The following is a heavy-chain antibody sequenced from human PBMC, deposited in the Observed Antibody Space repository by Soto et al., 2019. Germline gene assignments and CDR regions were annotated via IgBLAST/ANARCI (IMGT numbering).Heavy chain of an antibody. CDR2: ISAYNGNT. D-gene: IGHD6-19*01. Sequence: ASVKVSCKASCYTFTSYCINWVRQAPGQGHEWMGWISAYNGNTNYAQKLQGRVTMTTDTSTSTAYRELRSLRSDDTAVYYCARDKGGGYDCGAFDIWGPGTLVTVSS. V-gene: IGHV1-18*01. CDR1: CYTFTSYC. J-gene: IGHJ3*02. CDR3: ARDKGGGYDCGAFDI.